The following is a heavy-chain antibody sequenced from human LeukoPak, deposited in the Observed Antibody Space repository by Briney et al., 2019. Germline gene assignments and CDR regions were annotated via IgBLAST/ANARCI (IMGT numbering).Heavy chain of an antibody. CDR2: INPNSGGT. V-gene: IGHV1-2*06. D-gene: IGHD1-7*01. CDR1: GYTFTGYY. Sequence: ASVKVSCKASGYTFTGYYMHWVRQAPGQGLEWMGRINPNSGGTNYAQKFQGRVTMTRDTSISTAYMELSMLRSDDTAVYYCARDLTRGITGTRIWFDPWGQGTLVTVSS. J-gene: IGHJ5*02. CDR3: ARDLTRGITGTRIWFDP.